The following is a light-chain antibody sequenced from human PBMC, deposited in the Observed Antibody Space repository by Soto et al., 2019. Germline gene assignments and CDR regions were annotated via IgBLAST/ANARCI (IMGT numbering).Light chain of an antibody. CDR1: QSVSGH. J-gene: IGKJ1*01. CDR3: HQYHYWWT. CDR2: GAS. Sequence: EIVMTQPPAALSVSPGERVTLPCRASQSVSGHLAWYQQKPGQAPRLIISGASTRATGIPARFSGSGSGTEFTLTISSLQSEDFAVYYCHQYHYWWTFGQGTKVDIK. V-gene: IGKV3-15*01.